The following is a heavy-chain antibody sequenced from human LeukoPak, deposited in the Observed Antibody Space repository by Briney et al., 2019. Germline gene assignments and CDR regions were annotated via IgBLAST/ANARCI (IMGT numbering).Heavy chain of an antibody. CDR1: EFSVSSNY. CDR2: TYAGGST. Sequence: GGSLRLSCAASEFSVSSNYMSWVRQAPGKGLEWVSVTYAGGSTYYADSVKGRFTISIENAKNSLYLQMNSLRAGDTAVYYCARGQIAARPLADYYYYYGMDVWGQGTTVTVSS. J-gene: IGHJ6*02. D-gene: IGHD6-6*01. CDR3: ARGQIAARPLADYYYYYGMDV. V-gene: IGHV3-53*01.